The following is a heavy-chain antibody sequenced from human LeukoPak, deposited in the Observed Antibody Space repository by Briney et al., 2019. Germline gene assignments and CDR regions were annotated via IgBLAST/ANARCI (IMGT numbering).Heavy chain of an antibody. D-gene: IGHD6-13*01. CDR3: ATVMAGIAAAGSYGMDV. V-gene: IGHV1-24*01. CDR1: GYTLTELS. J-gene: IGHJ6*02. Sequence: VASVKVSCKVSGYTLTELSMHWVRQAPGKGLEWMGGFDPEDGETIYAQKFQGRVTMTEDTSTDTAYMELSSLRSEDTAVYYCATVMAGIAAAGSYGMDVWGQGTTVTVSS. CDR2: FDPEDGET.